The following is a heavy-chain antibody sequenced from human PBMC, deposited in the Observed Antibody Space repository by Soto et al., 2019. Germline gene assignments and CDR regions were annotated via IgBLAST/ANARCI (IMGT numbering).Heavy chain of an antibody. D-gene: IGHD2-8*01. CDR3: ARMYCTNGVCYKYYFDY. Sequence: SETLSLTCTVSGGSISSYYWSWIRQPPGKGLEWIGYIYYSGSTNYNPSLKSRVTISVDTSKNQFSLKLSSVTAADTAVYYRARMYCTNGVCYKYYFDYWGQGTLVTVSS. CDR1: GGSISSYY. CDR2: IYYSGST. V-gene: IGHV4-59*01. J-gene: IGHJ4*02.